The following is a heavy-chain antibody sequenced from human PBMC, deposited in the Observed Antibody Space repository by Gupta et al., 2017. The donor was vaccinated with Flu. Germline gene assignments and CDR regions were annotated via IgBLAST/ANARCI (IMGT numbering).Heavy chain of an antibody. CDR3: TTEGSVVVPAATTG. D-gene: IGHD2-2*01. V-gene: IGHV3-15*01. Sequence: CMSWVRQATGKGLEWVGRIKSKTDGGTTDYAAPVKGRFTITRDDAKNTLYLQRNSMKTEETAVYYCTTEGSVVVPAATTGGGQGTLVTVSS. J-gene: IGHJ4*02. CDR2: IKSKTDGGTT. CDR1: C.